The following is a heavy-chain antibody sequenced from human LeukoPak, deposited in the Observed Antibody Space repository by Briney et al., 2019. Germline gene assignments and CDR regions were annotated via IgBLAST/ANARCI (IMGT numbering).Heavy chain of an antibody. Sequence: GGSLRLSCAASGFTFSSYSMNWVRQAPGKGLEWVSSISSSSSYIYYADSVKGRFTISRDNAKNSLYLQMNSLRAEDTAVYYCARGIGQWLALKALNLDYWGQGTLVTVSS. V-gene: IGHV3-21*01. CDR3: ARGIGQWLALKALNLDY. J-gene: IGHJ4*02. CDR1: GFTFSSYS. D-gene: IGHD6-19*01. CDR2: ISSSSSYI.